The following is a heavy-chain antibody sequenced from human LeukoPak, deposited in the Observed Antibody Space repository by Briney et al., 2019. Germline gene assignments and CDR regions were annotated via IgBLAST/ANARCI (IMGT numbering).Heavy chain of an antibody. CDR1: WLFLNTYS. V-gene: IGHV3-48*04. J-gene: IGHJ6*03. CDR2: ISSSSTTI. D-gene: IGHD3-10*01. Sequence: PGGAPGLSWGASWLFLNTYSMKWVPPAPREGLGWVSYISSSSTTIYYADSVKGRFTISRANAKNSVYLQMNSLRAEDTAVYHCAAGGDYYYHMDVWGKGTTVTVSS. CDR3: AAGGDYYYHMDV.